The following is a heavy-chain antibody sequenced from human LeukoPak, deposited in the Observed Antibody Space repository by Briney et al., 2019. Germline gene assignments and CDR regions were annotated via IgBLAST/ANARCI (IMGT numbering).Heavy chain of an antibody. Sequence: AGGSLRLSCAASGFTVSSNYMSWVRQAPGKGLEWVSVIYSGGSTYYADSVKGRFTISRDNSKNTLYLQMNSLRAEDTAVYYCARVYINYYFDYWGQGTLVTVSS. D-gene: IGHD4-11*01. CDR3: ARVYINYYFDY. CDR2: IYSGGST. J-gene: IGHJ4*02. V-gene: IGHV3-53*01. CDR1: GFTVSSNY.